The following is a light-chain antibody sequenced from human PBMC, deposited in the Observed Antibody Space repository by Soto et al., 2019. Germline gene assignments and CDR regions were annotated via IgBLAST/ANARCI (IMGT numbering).Light chain of an antibody. V-gene: IGKV3-20*01. J-gene: IGKJ1*01. CDR3: QPYGSSPTT. CDR1: QSVSSSY. CDR2: GAS. Sequence: EVVWTQSPGTLSLSPGERATLSCRASQSVSSSYLAWYQQKPGQAPRLLIYGASSRATGIPDRFSGSGSGTDFTLTISRLEPEDFAVYYCQPYGSSPTTFGQGTKVDIK.